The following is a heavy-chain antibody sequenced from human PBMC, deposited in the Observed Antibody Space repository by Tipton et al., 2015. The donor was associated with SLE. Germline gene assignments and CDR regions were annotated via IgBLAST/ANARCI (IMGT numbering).Heavy chain of an antibody. CDR2: IYTSGST. J-gene: IGHJ6*03. D-gene: IGHD6-6*01. CDR1: GGSISSGSYY. CDR3: AREGYSSSSVYCYMDV. V-gene: IGHV4-61*02. Sequence: TLSLTCTVSGGSISSGSYYWSWIRQPAGKGLEWIGRIYTSGSTNYNPSLKSRVTISVDTSKNQFSLKLSSVTAADTAVYYCAREGYSSSSVYCYMDVWGKGTTVTVSS.